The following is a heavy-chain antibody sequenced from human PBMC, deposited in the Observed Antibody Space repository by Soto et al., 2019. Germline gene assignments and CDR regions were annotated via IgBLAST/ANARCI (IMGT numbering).Heavy chain of an antibody. J-gene: IGHJ4*02. D-gene: IGHD6-19*01. CDR2: IYFSGGT. CDR1: GGSISSYY. V-gene: IGHV4-59*12. Sequence: QVQLQESGPGLVKPSETLSLTCTVSGGSISSYYWSWIRQPPGKGLEWIGYIYFSGGTNYNPSLKSRVTISVDTSNNQFSMKLSSVTAEDTAMYYCARESRGWYGSIWDYWGQGTLVTVSS. CDR3: ARESRGWYGSIWDY.